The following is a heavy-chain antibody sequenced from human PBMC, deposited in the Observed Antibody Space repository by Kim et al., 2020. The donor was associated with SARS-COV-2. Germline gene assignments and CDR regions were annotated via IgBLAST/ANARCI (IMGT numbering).Heavy chain of an antibody. V-gene: IGHV3-7*03. CDR3: ARARLWRQLAPYFDN. Sequence: VDSVKGRFTIARDNTKNSLYLQMDSLRAEDTAIYYCARARLWRQLAPYFDNWGQGTLVTVSS. D-gene: IGHD6-13*01. J-gene: IGHJ4*02.